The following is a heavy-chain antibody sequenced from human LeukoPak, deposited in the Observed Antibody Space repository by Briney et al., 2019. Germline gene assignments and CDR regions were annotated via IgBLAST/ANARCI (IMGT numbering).Heavy chain of an antibody. J-gene: IGHJ4*02. D-gene: IGHD4-11*01. Sequence: PGGSLRLSCAASGFTFSSYVMNWVRQAPGKGLEWVSYISSSGSTIYYADSVKGRFTISRDNAKNSLYLQMNSLRAEDTAVYYCARADYSNYIYYFDYWGQGTLVTVSS. V-gene: IGHV3-48*03. CDR2: ISSSGSTI. CDR1: GFTFSSYV. CDR3: ARADYSNYIYYFDY.